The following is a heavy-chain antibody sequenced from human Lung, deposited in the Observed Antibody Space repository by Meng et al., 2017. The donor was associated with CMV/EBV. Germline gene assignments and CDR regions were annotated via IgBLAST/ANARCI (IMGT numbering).Heavy chain of an antibody. CDR2: IAYTGTT. J-gene: IGHJ4*02. V-gene: IGHV4-31*02. CDR1: SVSSGRYY. D-gene: IGHD6-19*01. Sequence: SVSSGRYYWSRIRHAAGMGLEWIVYIAYTGTTYYNSSLERRLTTSLDTSKNQYPLKVNSVTADDTALYYGAREEQSCADNTYSFDIWGQGTLVTVSS. CDR3: AREEQSCADNTYSFDI.